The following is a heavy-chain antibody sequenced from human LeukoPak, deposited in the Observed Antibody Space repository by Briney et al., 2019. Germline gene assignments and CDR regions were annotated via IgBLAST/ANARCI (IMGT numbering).Heavy chain of an antibody. Sequence: GASVKVSCKASGYTFTGYYMHWVRQAPGQGLAWMGWINPNSGGTNYAQKFQGRVTMTRDTSISTAYMELSRLRSDDTAVYYCAAKSRLTMVRGGDLPTLDYWGQGTLVTVSS. CDR2: INPNSGGT. V-gene: IGHV1-2*02. CDR3: AAKSRLTMVRGGDLPTLDY. J-gene: IGHJ4*02. D-gene: IGHD3-10*01. CDR1: GYTFTGYY.